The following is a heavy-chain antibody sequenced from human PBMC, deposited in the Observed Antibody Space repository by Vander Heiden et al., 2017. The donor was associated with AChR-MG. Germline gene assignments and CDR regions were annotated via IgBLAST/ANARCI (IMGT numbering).Heavy chain of an antibody. J-gene: IGHJ4*02. V-gene: IGHV3-23*01. D-gene: IGHD3-10*01. Sequence: EVQLLESGGALVQSGGSLRLSCAASGFTLSNSDMSWVRRAPGKGLEWVSALADGGYNTYYTDSGKGRFTISRDMSKNTLYLRMNSLRAEDSAIYYCAKAQGGVRGVTNFDSWVPGTQVTVS. CDR1: GFTLSNSD. CDR2: LADGGYNT. CDR3: AKAQGGVRGVTNFDS.